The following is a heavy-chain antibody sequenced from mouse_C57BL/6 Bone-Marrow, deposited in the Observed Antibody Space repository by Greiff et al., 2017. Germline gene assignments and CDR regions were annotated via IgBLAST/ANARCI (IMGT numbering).Heavy chain of an antibody. D-gene: IGHD5-1*01. CDR1: GYTFTSYW. Sequence: QVQLQQPGAELVMPGASVKLSCKASGYTFTSYWMHWVKQRPGKGLEWIGEIDPSDSSTNYNQKFTGKSTFTVDQSYSTAYMQLRRLTSEDSPIYYCARLCLDDSTLHFPYWYVDVWGTGTTGTASS. V-gene: IGHV1-69*01. CDR2: IDPSDSST. CDR3: ARLCLDDSTLHFPYWYVDV. J-gene: IGHJ1*03.